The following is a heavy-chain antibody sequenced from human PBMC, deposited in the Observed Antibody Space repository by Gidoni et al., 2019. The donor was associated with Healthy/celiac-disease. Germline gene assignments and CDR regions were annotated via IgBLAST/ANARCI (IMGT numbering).Heavy chain of an antibody. CDR1: GCTFSSYS. Sequence: EVQLVESGGGLVKPGGSLRLSCAASGCTFSSYSMNWVRQAPGKGLEWVSSISSSSSYIYYADSVKGRFTISRDNAKNSLYLQMNSLRAEDTAVYYCAREPRITIFGVVDYWGQGTLVTVSS. V-gene: IGHV3-21*01. D-gene: IGHD3-3*01. CDR2: ISSSSSYI. CDR3: AREPRITIFGVVDY. J-gene: IGHJ4*02.